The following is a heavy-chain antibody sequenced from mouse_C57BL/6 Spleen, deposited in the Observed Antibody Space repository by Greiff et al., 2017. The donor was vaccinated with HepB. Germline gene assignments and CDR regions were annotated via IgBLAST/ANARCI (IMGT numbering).Heavy chain of an antibody. V-gene: IGHV3-6*01. CDR3: AREDYSNYGYFDV. CDR1: GYSITSCYY. J-gene: IGHJ1*03. Sequence: EVKLQESGPGLVKPSQSLSLTCSVSGYSITSCYYWNWIRQFPGNKLEWMGYISYDGSNNYNPSLKNRISITRDTSKNQLFLKLNSVTTEDTATYYCAREDYSNYGYFDVWGTGTTVTVSS. CDR2: ISYDGSN. D-gene: IGHD2-5*01.